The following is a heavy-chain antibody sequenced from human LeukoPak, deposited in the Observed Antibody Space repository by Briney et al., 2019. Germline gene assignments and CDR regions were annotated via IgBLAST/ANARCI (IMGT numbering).Heavy chain of an antibody. J-gene: IGHJ6*02. D-gene: IGHD3-22*01. CDR3: ARHYEGYGMDV. CDR2: IYYSGST. Sequence: SETLSLTCTVSGASFSSYYWSWIRQPPGKDLEWIGYIYYSGSTNYNPSLKSRVTISVDTSKNQFSLNLTSVTAADTAVYYCARHYEGYGMDVWGQGTTVTVSS. CDR1: GASFSSYY. V-gene: IGHV4-59*01.